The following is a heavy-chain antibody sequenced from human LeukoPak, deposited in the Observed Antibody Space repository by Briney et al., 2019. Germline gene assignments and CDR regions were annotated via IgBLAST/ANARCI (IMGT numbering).Heavy chain of an antibody. Sequence: ASVKVSCKASGYTLTSYDINWVRQAPGQGLEWMGWISTYDGNTNYAQKLRGRVSMIRDTSTSTAYLELRSLRSDDTAVYYCARDQPRRGPGGHDYWGQGTLVTVSS. CDR1: GYTLTSYD. CDR2: ISTYDGNT. CDR3: ARDQPRRGPGGHDY. V-gene: IGHV1-18*01. J-gene: IGHJ4*02. D-gene: IGHD3-16*01.